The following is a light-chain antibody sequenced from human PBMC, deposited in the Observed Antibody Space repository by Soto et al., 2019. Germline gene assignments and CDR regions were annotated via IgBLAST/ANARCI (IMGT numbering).Light chain of an antibody. CDR3: QQRSNWPS. CDR1: QSVSSY. CDR2: DAS. Sequence: ENVFTHSPATPSLSPGERATPPCRASQSVSSYLAWYQQKPGQAPRLLIYDASNRATGIPARFSGSGSGTDFTLTISSLEPEDFAVYYCQQRSNWPSFGQGTKV. J-gene: IGKJ1*01. V-gene: IGKV3-11*01.